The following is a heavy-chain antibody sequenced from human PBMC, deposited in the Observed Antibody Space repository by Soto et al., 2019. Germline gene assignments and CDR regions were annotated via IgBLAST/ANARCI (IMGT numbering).Heavy chain of an antibody. Sequence: GGSLRLSCAASGFTFSSYAMHWVRQAPGKGLEWVAVISYDGSNKYYADSVKGRFTISRDNSKNTLYLQMNSLRAEDTAVYYCARDDSEDYYYYGMDVWGQGTTVTVSS. CDR3: ARDDSEDYYYYGMDV. V-gene: IGHV3-30-3*01. CDR2: ISYDGSNK. D-gene: IGHD2-21*01. CDR1: GFTFSSYA. J-gene: IGHJ6*02.